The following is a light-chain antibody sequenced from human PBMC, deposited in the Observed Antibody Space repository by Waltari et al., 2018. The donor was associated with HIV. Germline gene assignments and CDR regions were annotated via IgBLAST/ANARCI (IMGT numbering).Light chain of an antibody. CDR3: SSYAGSNNLV. V-gene: IGLV2-8*01. CDR1: SSDVGGYHY. CDR2: EVS. J-gene: IGLJ2*01. Sequence: QSALTQPPPASGSPGQSVTIYCTGTSSDVGGYHYFSWYQQHPGKAPKLMIYEVSKRPSGFPDRFSGSKSGNTASLTVSGLQAEDEADYYCSSYAGSNNLVFGGGTKLTVL.